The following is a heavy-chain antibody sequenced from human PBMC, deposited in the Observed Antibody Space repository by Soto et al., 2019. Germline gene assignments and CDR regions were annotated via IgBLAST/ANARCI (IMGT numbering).Heavy chain of an antibody. V-gene: IGHV4-59*12. CDR2: IYYSGST. J-gene: IGHJ5*02. CDR1: GGSISSYY. Sequence: SETLSLTCTVSGGSISSYYWSWIRQPPGKGLEWIGYIYYSGSTNYNPSLKSRVTISVDTSKNQFSLKLSSVTAADTAVYYCARERQLANWFDPWGQGILVTVSS. CDR3: ARERQLANWFDP. D-gene: IGHD6-13*01.